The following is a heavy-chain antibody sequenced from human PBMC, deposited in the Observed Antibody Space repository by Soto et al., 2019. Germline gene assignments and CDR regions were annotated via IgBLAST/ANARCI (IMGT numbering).Heavy chain of an antibody. CDR3: ACGIPLDYSYGMEV. V-gene: IGHV1-69*06. CDR2: IISIFGTA. Sequence: SVKVSCKASGGTFSSYAISWVRQAPGQGLEWMGGIISIFGTANYAQKFQGRVTITADKSTSTAYMDLSSLRSEDTAVYYCACGIPLDYSYGMEVWGQGTTVTVSS. D-gene: IGHD5-18*01. J-gene: IGHJ6*02. CDR1: GGTFSSYA.